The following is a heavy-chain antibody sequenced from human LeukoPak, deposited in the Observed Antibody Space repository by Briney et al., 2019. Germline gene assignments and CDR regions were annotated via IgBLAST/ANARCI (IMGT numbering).Heavy chain of an antibody. CDR1: GFTFSSYS. J-gene: IGHJ4*02. D-gene: IGHD3-22*01. CDR2: ISSSGSTI. Sequence: GGSLRLSCAASGFTFSSYSMNWVRQAPGKGLEWVSYISSSGSTIYYADSVKGRFTISRDNAKNSLYLQMNSLRAEDTAVYYCARIPSSGYSFDCWGQGTLVTVSS. V-gene: IGHV3-48*04. CDR3: ARIPSSGYSFDC.